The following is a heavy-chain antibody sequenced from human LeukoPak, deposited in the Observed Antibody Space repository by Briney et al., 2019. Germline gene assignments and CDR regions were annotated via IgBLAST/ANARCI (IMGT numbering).Heavy chain of an antibody. V-gene: IGHV3-66*01. CDR1: GFTVSSNY. D-gene: IGHD3-10*01. CDR3: ARSIGYGSGVPSGYFDY. CDR2: VYSRGST. Sequence: GGSLRLSCAASGFTVSSNYMSWVRKAPRRGLEWVSVVYSRGSTYYADSVKGRFNISRDNSKNTLYLQMNSLRAEDTAVYYCARSIGYGSGVPSGYFDYWGQGTLVTVSS. J-gene: IGHJ4*02.